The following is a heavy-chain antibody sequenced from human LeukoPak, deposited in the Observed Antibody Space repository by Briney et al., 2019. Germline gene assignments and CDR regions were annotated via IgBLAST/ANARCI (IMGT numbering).Heavy chain of an antibody. V-gene: IGHV3-49*04. CDR2: IRSKAYGGTT. Sequence: GVLRLSCVASGFTFTGHSMHWVRQAPGKGLEWVGFIRSKAYGGTTEYAASVKGRFTISRDDSKSIAYLQMNSLKTEDTAVYYCTRTTYYYDSSGYYGYWGQGTLVTVSS. CDR3: TRTTYYYDSSGYYGY. CDR1: GFTFTGHS. D-gene: IGHD3-22*01. J-gene: IGHJ4*02.